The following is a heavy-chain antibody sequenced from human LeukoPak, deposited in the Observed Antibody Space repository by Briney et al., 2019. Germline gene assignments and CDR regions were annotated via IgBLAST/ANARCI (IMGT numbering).Heavy chain of an antibody. CDR1: GFTFNNYG. CDR3: AKGPLRGTAAAIDY. Sequence: PGKSLRLSCAASGFTFNNYGMHWVRQAPGKGLEWVAVISYDGRNKHYPDSVKGRFTISRDISTDTLWLQMDSLITEDTAVYYCAKGPLRGTAAAIDYWGQGTLVTVSS. CDR2: ISYDGRNK. V-gene: IGHV3-30*18. J-gene: IGHJ4*02. D-gene: IGHD2-2*01.